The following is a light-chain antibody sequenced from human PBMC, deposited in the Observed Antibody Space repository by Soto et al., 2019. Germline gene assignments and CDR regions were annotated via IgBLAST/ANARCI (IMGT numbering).Light chain of an antibody. J-gene: IGKJ5*01. V-gene: IGKV1-9*01. CDR2: ASS. CDR3: QQLNNYPPA. CDR1: QGISNY. Sequence: DIQLTQSPSFLSASVGDRVTITCRASQGISNYLAWYQQKPGKDPNLLIYASSTLQSGVPSRFSGSGSGTEFTLTISSLQPEDFATYYCQQLNNYPPAFGQGTRLDIK.